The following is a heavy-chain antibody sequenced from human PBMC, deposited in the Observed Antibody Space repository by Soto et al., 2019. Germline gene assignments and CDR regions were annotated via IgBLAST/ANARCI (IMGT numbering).Heavy chain of an antibody. J-gene: IGHJ4*02. D-gene: IGHD5-12*01. Sequence: SETLSLTCTVSGGSISSSSYYWGWIRQPPGKVLEWIGSIYYSGSTYYNPSLKSRVAIXXXXSXKXFXLXXSSVTXADTAVYYCASRNERWLQSYDYWGQGTLVTVS. CDR1: GGSISSSSYY. CDR2: IYYSGST. CDR3: ASRNERWLQSYDY. V-gene: IGHV4-39*01.